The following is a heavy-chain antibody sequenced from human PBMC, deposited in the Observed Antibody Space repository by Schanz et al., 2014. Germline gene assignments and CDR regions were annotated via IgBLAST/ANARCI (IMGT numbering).Heavy chain of an antibody. V-gene: IGHV1-24*01. CDR2: FDLEQGQT. CDR3: TFPTGPFYGSGSCFNY. Sequence: QVHLVQSGAEVKKPGSSVKVSCKVSGYRVRDVSIHWVRAVPGRGLQWLGGFDLEQGQTIYAHEFQGRVIMTEDTSTDTAYLELSSLTSDDTAVYYCTFPTGPFYGSGSCFNYWGPGTLVTVSS. CDR1: GYRVRDVS. D-gene: IGHD3-10*01. J-gene: IGHJ4*02.